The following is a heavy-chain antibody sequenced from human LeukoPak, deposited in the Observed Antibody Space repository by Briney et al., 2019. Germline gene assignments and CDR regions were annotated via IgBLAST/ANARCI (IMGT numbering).Heavy chain of an antibody. CDR1: GGSISSGSYY. CDR3: ARSGYSSGWPLDYYYMDV. J-gene: IGHJ6*03. V-gene: IGHV4-61*02. CDR2: IYPSGSA. Sequence: SETLSLTCTVSGGSISSGSYYWSWIRQPAGKELEWIGRIYPSGSANYNPSLKSRVTISVDTSKNQFSLKLSSVTAADTAVYYCARSGYSSGWPLDYYYMDVWGQGTMVTVSS. D-gene: IGHD6-19*01.